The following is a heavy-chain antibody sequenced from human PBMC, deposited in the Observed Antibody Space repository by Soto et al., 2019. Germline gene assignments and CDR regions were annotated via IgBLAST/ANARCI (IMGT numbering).Heavy chain of an antibody. CDR3: ARTGMTTGKIDY. CDR2: IYYSGST. D-gene: IGHD4-17*01. CDR1: GGSISSYH. Sequence: SGPTLVNPTFGTLSLTCTVSGGSISSYHWSWIRQPPGKGLEWIGYIYYSGSTNYNPSLKSRVTISVDTSKNQFSLKLSSVTAADTAVYYCARTGMTTGKIDYWGQGTLVTVSS. J-gene: IGHJ4*02. V-gene: IGHV4-59*01.